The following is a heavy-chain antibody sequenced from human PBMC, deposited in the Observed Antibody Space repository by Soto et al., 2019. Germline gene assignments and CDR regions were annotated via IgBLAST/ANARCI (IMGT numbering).Heavy chain of an antibody. CDR1: GYTFTSYA. V-gene: IGHV1-3*01. J-gene: IGHJ4*02. CDR2: INAGNGNT. CDR3: ARALAAAKYYFDY. Sequence: GASVKVSCKASGYTFTSYAMHWVRQAPGQRLEWMGWINAGNGNTKYSQKFQGRVTITRDTSASTAYMELSSLRSEDTAVYYCARALAAAKYYFDYWGQGTLVTVSS. D-gene: IGHD6-13*01.